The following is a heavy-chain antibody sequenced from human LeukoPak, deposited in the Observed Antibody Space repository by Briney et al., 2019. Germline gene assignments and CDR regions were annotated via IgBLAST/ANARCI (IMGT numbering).Heavy chain of an antibody. CDR3: AKSRARKEGSSGSIDF. V-gene: IGHV3-23*01. D-gene: IGHD3-22*01. Sequence: PGGSLRLSCEVFGFTFSTSAMSWVRQAPGKGLEWVSAISGSGGSTYYADSVKGRFTISRDNSKNTLYLQMNSLRAEDTAVYYCAKSRARKEGSSGSIDFWGQGTLVTVSS. J-gene: IGHJ4*02. CDR2: ISGSGGST. CDR1: GFTFSTSA.